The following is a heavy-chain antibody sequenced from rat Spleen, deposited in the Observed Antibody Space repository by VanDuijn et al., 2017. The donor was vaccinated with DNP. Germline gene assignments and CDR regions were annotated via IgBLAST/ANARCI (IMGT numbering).Heavy chain of an antibody. V-gene: IGHV3-3*01. D-gene: IGHD1-4*01. CDR3: ARWPGYNPPYAMDA. Sequence: VQLQESGPGLVEPSQSLSLTCSVTDYSITSCCRWTWIRKFPGHKLEWMGYINSAGSIEYNQSLKGRISITRETSKTQLFLHVNSVTTEDTATYYCARWPGYNPPYAMDAWGQGTSVTVSS. J-gene: IGHJ4*01. CDR1: DYSITSCCR. CDR2: INSAGSI.